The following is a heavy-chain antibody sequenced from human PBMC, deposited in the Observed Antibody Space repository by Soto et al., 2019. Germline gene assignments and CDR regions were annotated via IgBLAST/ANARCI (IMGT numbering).Heavy chain of an antibody. CDR1: GFTFSSNY. Sequence: GGSLRLSCAASGFTFSSNYMSWVRQAPGKGLEWVSVIYSGGSTYYDDSVKGRFTISRHNSKNQLYLQMNSLRAEETAVYYCARDGPGPHYSSSWYNWGQGTLVTVSS. CDR3: ARDGPGPHYSSSWYN. CDR2: IYSGGST. D-gene: IGHD6-13*01. J-gene: IGHJ4*01. V-gene: IGHV3-53*04.